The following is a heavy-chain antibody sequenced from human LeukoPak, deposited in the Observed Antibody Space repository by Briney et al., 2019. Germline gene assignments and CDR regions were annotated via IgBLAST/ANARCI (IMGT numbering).Heavy chain of an antibody. CDR1: GGSISSSSYY. D-gene: IGHD6-13*01. Sequence: PSETLSLTCTVSGGSISSSSYYWGWIRQPPGKGLEWIGSIYYSGSTYYNPSLKSRVTISVDTSKNQLSLKLSSVTAADTAVYYCARPKRRSSSCWDYWGQGTLVTVSS. CDR3: ARPKRRSSSCWDY. V-gene: IGHV4-39*01. J-gene: IGHJ4*02. CDR2: IYYSGST.